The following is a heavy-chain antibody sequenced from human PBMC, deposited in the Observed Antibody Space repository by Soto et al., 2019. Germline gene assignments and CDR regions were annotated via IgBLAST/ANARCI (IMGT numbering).Heavy chain of an antibody. V-gene: IGHV4-39*01. Sequence: LSLPCTVSGGSISSSSYYWGWIRQPPGKGLEWIGSIYYSGSTYYNPSLKSRVTISVDTSKNQFSLKLSSVTAADTAVYYCARQQLAYVWFDPWGQGTLVTVSS. D-gene: IGHD6-13*01. J-gene: IGHJ5*02. CDR1: GGSISSSSYY. CDR3: ARQQLAYVWFDP. CDR2: IYYSGST.